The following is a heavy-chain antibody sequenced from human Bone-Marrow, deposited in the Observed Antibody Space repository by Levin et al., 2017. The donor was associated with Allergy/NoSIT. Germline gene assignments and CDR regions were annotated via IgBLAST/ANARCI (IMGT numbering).Heavy chain of an antibody. J-gene: IGHJ6*03. CDR1: GYIFTDYY. D-gene: IGHD3-16*01. CDR3: ARAIASGGNTYYYYYMDV. CDR2: INPNSGGT. Sequence: KHGESLKISCKASGYIFTDYYIHWVRQAPGQGLEWMGWINPNSGGTKYAQKFQGRVTMTRDTSISTAYVDLSRLRFDDTAVYYCARAIASGGNTYYYYYMDVWGKGTTVTVSS. V-gene: IGHV1-2*02.